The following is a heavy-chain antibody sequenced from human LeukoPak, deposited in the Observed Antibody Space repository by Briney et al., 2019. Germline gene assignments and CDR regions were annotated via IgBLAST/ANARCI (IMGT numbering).Heavy chain of an antibody. CDR3: ATLTTGGY. CDR2: ITGSGGST. Sequence: PGGSLRLSCAASGFTFSSYAMSWVRQAPGKGLEWVSAITGSGGSTYYADSVKGRFTISTDNAKNSLYLQMNSLRAEDTAVYYCATLTTGGYWGQGTLVTVSS. V-gene: IGHV3-23*01. J-gene: IGHJ4*02. CDR1: GFTFSSYA. D-gene: IGHD3-9*01.